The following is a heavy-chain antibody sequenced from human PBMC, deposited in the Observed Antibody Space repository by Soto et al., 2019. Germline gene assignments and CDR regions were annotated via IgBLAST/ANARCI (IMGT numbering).Heavy chain of an antibody. Sequence: SETLSLTCAVYGGSFSGYYWSWIRQPPGKGLEWIGEINHSGSTNYNPSLKSRVTISVDTSKNQFSLKLSSVTAADTAVYYCARGPISYQWLVEGGGLMGWFDPWGQGTLVTVSS. CDR3: ARGPISYQWLVEGGGLMGWFDP. J-gene: IGHJ5*02. CDR1: GGSFSGYY. CDR2: INHSGST. V-gene: IGHV4-34*01. D-gene: IGHD6-19*01.